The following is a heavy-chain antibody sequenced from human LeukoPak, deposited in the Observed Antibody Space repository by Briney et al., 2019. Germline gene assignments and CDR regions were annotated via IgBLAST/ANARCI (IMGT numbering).Heavy chain of an antibody. CDR1: GFTFSSYW. Sequence: QPGGSLRLSCAASGFTFSSYWMSWVRQAPGKELEWVANIKQDGSEKYYVDSVKGRFTISRDNAKNSLYLQMNSLRAEDTAVYYCARAGRDYGDYVAYWGQGTLVTVSS. D-gene: IGHD4-17*01. J-gene: IGHJ4*02. CDR3: ARAGRDYGDYVAY. CDR2: IKQDGSEK. V-gene: IGHV3-7*01.